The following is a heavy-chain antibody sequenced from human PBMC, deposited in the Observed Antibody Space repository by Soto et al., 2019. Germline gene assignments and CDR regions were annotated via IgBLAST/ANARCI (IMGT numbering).Heavy chain of an antibody. CDR1: GYTFTSYG. CDR2: ISAYNGNT. D-gene: IGHD3-3*01. J-gene: IGHJ4*02. V-gene: IGHV1-18*01. Sequence: GASVKVSCKASGYTFTSYGISWVRQAPGQGLEWMGWISAYNGNTNYAQKLQGRVTMTTDTSTSTAYMELRSLRSDDTAVYYCARGGSTYYDFWSGYHYWGQGTLVTVSS. CDR3: ARGGSTYYDFWSGYHY.